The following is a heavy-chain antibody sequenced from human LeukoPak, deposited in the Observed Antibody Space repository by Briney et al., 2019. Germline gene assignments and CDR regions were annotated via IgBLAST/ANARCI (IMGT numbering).Heavy chain of an antibody. CDR1: GFTFSSHA. CDR2: ISGSGVGT. J-gene: IGHJ4*02. Sequence: GGSLRLSCAASGFTFSSHAMSWVRQAPGEGLEWVSVISGSGVGTYYADSVRGRFTISRDKSKNTLYLQMNSLRAEDTAVYYCARGDYELGYWGQGTLVTVSS. V-gene: IGHV3-23*01. CDR3: ARGDYELGY. D-gene: IGHD3-22*01.